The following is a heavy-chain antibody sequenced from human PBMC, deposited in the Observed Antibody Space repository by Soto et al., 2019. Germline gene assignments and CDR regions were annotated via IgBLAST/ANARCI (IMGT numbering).Heavy chain of an antibody. CDR3: AGARYGGVVASCSES. D-gene: IGHD2-15*01. Sequence: SETLSLTCTVSGGSMSRYYSTWFWPPPGKGVEWMGFRHYSGGTGDTPALRSRVAVTVETAKKQFSLNLSSVTAADSAVYYCAGARYGGVVASCSESWGQGALVTV. V-gene: IGHV4-59*01. CDR1: GGSMSRYY. CDR2: RHYSGGT. J-gene: IGHJ4*02.